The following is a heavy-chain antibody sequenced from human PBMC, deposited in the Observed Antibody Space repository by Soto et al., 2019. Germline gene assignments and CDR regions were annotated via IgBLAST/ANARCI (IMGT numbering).Heavy chain of an antibody. D-gene: IGHD2-2*01. CDR1: GFTFSDYY. Sequence: HVQLVESGGGLVKPGGSLRLSCAASGFTFSDYYMSWIRQAPGKGLEWVSYITSDSLYTKYADSVKGRFTISRDNAKNSQYLQMNSLRAEDTAVYYCARLAGGLIPAANFDHWGQGTLVTVSS. V-gene: IGHV3-11*06. CDR2: ITSDSLYT. J-gene: IGHJ4*02. CDR3: ARLAGGLIPAANFDH.